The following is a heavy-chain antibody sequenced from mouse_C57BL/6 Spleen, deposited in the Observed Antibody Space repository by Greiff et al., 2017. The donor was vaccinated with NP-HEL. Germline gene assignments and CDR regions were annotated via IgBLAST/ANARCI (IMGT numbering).Heavy chain of an antibody. V-gene: IGHV2-5*01. D-gene: IGHD1-1*01. CDR2: IWRGGST. Sequence: QVQLQQSGPGLVQPSQSLSITCTVSGFSLTSYGVHWVRQSPGKGLEWLGVIWRGGSTDYNAAFMSRLSITKDNSKSQVFFKMNSLQADDTAIYYCAKNPYYYGSSYVGYFDVWGTGTTVTVSS. CDR3: AKNPYYYGSSYVGYFDV. J-gene: IGHJ1*03. CDR1: GFSLTSYG.